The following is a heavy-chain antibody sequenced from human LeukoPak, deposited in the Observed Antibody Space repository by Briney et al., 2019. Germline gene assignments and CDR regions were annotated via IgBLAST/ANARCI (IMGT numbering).Heavy chain of an antibody. V-gene: IGHV3-52*01. CDR3: ARLREIPVFGVVTKSTSYFDY. CDR2: IKCDGSEK. D-gene: IGHD3-3*01. Sequence: GGSLRLSCAASGFTFSSSWMHWVCQAPEKGLEWVADIKCDGSEKYYVDSVKGRFTISRDNAKNSLYLQMNSLRAEDTAVYYCARLREIPVFGVVTKSTSYFDYWGQGTLVTVSS. J-gene: IGHJ4*02. CDR1: GFTFSSSW.